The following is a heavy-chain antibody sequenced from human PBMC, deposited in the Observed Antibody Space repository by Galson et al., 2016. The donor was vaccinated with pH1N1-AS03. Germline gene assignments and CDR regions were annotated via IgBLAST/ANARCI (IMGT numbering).Heavy chain of an antibody. CDR2: ISYDESKK. V-gene: IGHV3-30*03. D-gene: IGHD3-10*02. Sequence: SLRLSCAASGFTFRSYGMHWVRQTPGKGLQWVAVISYDESKKLYADSGRGRSTISRDNSKNTLYLQMNSLRPEDTAVYFCARSQSFYVDYFDNWGQGTLVTVSS. CDR1: GFTFRSYG. J-gene: IGHJ4*02. CDR3: ARSQSFYVDYFDN.